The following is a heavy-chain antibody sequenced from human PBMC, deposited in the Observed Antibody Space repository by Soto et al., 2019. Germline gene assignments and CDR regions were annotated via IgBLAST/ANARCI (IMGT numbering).Heavy chain of an antibody. CDR1: SGSISSSVYY. Sequence: QLQLQESGPGLVKPSEILSLTCTVSSGSISSSVYYWGWIRQPPGKGLEWIGSIYYSGSTYYGSTYYNPSLKSRVTISVDTSKNHFSLKLNSVTAADTAVYYCARYLSGQVVDYWGQGTLVTVSS. CDR2: IYYSGSTYYGST. V-gene: IGHV4-39*02. CDR3: ARYLSGQVVDY. J-gene: IGHJ4*02.